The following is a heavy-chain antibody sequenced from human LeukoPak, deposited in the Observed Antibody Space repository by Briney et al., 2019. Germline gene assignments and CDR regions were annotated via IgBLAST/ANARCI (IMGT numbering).Heavy chain of an antibody. J-gene: IGHJ4*02. CDR1: GFIFSTYS. CDR3: ARGTGLSGSYYAFAS. D-gene: IGHD1-26*01. Sequence: GGSLRLSCAASGFIFSTYSMNWDRQAPGRGLEWVSSISSDSSYIYYADSVKGRFTISRDNAKNSLFLQMNSLRAEDTAVYYCARGTGLSGSYYAFASWGQGTLVTVSS. CDR2: ISSDSSYI. V-gene: IGHV3-21*01.